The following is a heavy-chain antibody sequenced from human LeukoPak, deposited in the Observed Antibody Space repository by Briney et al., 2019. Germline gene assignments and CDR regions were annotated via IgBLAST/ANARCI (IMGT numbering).Heavy chain of an antibody. D-gene: IGHD2-2*01. CDR1: GYTFTSYG. V-gene: IGHV1-18*01. Sequence: ASVKVSCKASGYTFTSYGISWVRQAPGQGLEWMGWISAYNGNTNYAQKLQGRVTMTTDTSTSTAYMELRSLRSDDTAVYYCARDRWIVVVPAAPNGMDVWGQGTTVTVSS. CDR3: ARDRWIVVVPAAPNGMDV. J-gene: IGHJ6*02. CDR2: ISAYNGNT.